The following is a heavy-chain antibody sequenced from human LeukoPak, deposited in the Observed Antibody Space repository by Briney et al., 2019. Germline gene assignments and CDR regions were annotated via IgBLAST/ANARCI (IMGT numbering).Heavy chain of an antibody. J-gene: IGHJ5*02. CDR2: ISSGGSTI. V-gene: IGHV3-11*04. Sequence: GGSLRLSCAASGFTFSDYYMNWIRQAPGKGLEWVSYISSGGSTIYYADSVKGRFTISRDNAKNSLYLQMNSLRAEDTAVYYCARASRYGLNWFDPWGQGTLVTVSS. CDR1: GFTFSDYY. CDR3: ARASRYGLNWFDP. D-gene: IGHD3-10*01.